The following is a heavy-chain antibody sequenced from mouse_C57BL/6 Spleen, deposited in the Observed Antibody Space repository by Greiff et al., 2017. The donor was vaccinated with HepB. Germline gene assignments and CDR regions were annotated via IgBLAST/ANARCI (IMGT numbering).Heavy chain of an antibody. CDR1: GYSFTGYY. CDR3: ARRDGLFDY. V-gene: IGHV1-42*01. Sequence: VHVKQSGPELVKPGASVKISCKASGYSFTGYYMNWVKQSPEKSLEWIGEINPSTGGTTYNQKFKAKATLTVDKSSSTAYMQLKSLTSEDSAVYYCARRDGLFDYWGQGTTLTVSS. D-gene: IGHD2-3*01. CDR2: INPSTGGT. J-gene: IGHJ2*01.